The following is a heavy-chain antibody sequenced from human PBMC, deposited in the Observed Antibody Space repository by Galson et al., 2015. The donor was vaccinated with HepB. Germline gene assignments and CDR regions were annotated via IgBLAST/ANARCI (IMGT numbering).Heavy chain of an antibody. CDR1: GFTVSSNY. Sequence: SLRLSCAASGFTVSSNYMSWVRQAPGKGLEWVSVIYSGGSTYYADSVKGRFTISRDNSKNTLYLQMNSLRAEDTAVYYSARGYYGSGSYYNAHYWGQGTLVTVSS. CDR3: ARGYYGSGSYYNAHY. CDR2: IYSGGST. D-gene: IGHD3-10*01. V-gene: IGHV3-66*02. J-gene: IGHJ4*02.